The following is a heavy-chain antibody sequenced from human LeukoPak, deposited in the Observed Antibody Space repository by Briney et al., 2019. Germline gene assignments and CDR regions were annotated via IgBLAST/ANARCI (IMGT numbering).Heavy chain of an antibody. Sequence: QHWVSLRLSCAASGFSVGNNYLSWVRQAPGKGLECVSIFYSGGSTYYADSVKGRFTISRDNSKNTLYLQMNSLRAEDTAVYYCAKDQLERALYYYYYLDVWGTGTTVTISS. CDR3: AKDQLERALYYYYYLDV. D-gene: IGHD1-1*01. J-gene: IGHJ6*03. V-gene: IGHV3-53*05. CDR2: FYSGGST. CDR1: GFSVGNNY.